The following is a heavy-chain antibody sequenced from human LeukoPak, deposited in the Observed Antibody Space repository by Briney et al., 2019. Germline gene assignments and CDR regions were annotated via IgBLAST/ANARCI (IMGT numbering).Heavy chain of an antibody. CDR3: ARQVGATFDY. CDR1: GGTFSSYA. V-gene: IGHV1-69*04. Sequence: GASVKVSCKASGGTFSSYAISWVRQAPGQGLEWMGRIIPIFGIANYAQKFQGRVTITADKPTSTAYMELSSLRSEDTAVYYCARQVGATFDYWGQGTLVTVSS. J-gene: IGHJ4*02. D-gene: IGHD1-26*01. CDR2: IIPIFGIA.